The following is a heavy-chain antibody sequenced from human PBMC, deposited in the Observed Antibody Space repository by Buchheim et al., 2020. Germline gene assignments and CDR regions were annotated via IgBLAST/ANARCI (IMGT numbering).Heavy chain of an antibody. J-gene: IGHJ6*02. CDR1: GFIFRHYG. D-gene: IGHD5-18*01. CDR2: ISYEGTNK. Sequence: QVHLVESGGGVVQPGRSLRLSCAASGFIFRHYGMHWIRQAPGKGLEWVAGISYEGTNKYYAESVKGRFTTSRDDSTNTLDLQMNSLRSDDTAVYFCAKGTIFGYNYGYGMDVWGQGTT. CDR3: AKGTIFGYNYGYGMDV. V-gene: IGHV3-30*18.